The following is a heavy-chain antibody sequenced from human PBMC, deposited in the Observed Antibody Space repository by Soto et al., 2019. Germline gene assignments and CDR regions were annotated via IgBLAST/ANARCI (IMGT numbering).Heavy chain of an antibody. CDR2: ISWNSGSI. V-gene: IGHV3-9*01. CDR3: AKLGGLADSSGYDTEDLFDY. Sequence: GGSLRLSCAASGFTFSSYAMHWVRQAPGKCLEWVSGISWNSGSIGYADSVKGRFTISRDNAKNSLYLQMNSLRAEDTALYYCAKLGGLADSSGYDTEDLFDYWGQGTLVTVSS. J-gene: IGHJ4*02. CDR1: GFTFSSYA. D-gene: IGHD3-22*01.